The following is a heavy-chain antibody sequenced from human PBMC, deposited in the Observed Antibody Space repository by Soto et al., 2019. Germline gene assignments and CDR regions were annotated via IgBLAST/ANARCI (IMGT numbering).Heavy chain of an antibody. J-gene: IGHJ5*02. CDR3: ARDRGLLGIAAARREFDP. D-gene: IGHD6-13*01. CDR1: GYTFTSYG. CDR2: ISAYNGNT. V-gene: IGHV1-18*01. Sequence: ASVKVSCKASGYTFTSYGISWVRQAPGQGLEWMGWISAYNGNTNYAQKLQGRVTMTTDTSTSTAYMELRSLRSDDTAVYYCARDRGLLGIAAARREFDPWGQGTLVTVSS.